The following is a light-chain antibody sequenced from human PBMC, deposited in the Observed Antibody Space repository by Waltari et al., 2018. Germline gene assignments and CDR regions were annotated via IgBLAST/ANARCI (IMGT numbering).Light chain of an antibody. Sequence: IVLTQSPGTLSLYPGARVTLSCRASQAITGNWLTWYQQKHGQAPRLLIYSASTRAPGHPDSFSGRGSGTDFSLTISRREPEDSAAYYCQQYDGSVVTFGGGTKVEIK. V-gene: IGKV3-20*01. CDR3: QQYDGSVVT. CDR2: SAS. CDR1: QAITGNW. J-gene: IGKJ4*01.